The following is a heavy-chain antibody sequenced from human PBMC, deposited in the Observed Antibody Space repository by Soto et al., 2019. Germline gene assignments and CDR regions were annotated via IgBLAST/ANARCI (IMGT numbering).Heavy chain of an antibody. Sequence: SETLSLTCTVSGGSISSYYWSRIRQPPGKGLEWIGYIYYSGSTNYNPSLESRVTISVDTSKNQFSLKLSSVTAADPAVYYCARQHDYIWGSYRHVGNFDYWGQGTLVTVSS. V-gene: IGHV4-59*08. J-gene: IGHJ4*02. CDR2: IYYSGST. D-gene: IGHD3-16*02. CDR1: GGSISSYY. CDR3: ARQHDYIWGSYRHVGNFDY.